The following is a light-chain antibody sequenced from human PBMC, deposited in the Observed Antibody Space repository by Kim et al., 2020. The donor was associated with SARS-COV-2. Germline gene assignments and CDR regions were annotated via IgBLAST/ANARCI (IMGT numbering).Light chain of an antibody. CDR2: DVS. J-gene: IGLJ1*01. CDR1: SSDVGGYNY. CDR3: SSYTSSSPYV. V-gene: IGLV2-14*01. Sequence: QSVLTQPASVSGSPGQSITISCTGTSSDVGGYNYVSWYQQHPGKAPKLMIYDVSKRPSGVSNRFSGSKSGNTASLTISGLQAEDEADYYCSSYTSSSPYVFGTGTNVTVL.